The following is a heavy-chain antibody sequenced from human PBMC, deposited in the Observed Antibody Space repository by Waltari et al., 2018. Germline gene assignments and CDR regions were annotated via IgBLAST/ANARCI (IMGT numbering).Heavy chain of an antibody. V-gene: IGHV3-23*03. D-gene: IGHD2-21*01. CDR3: ATRIVVVNAEYFQH. Sequence: EVQLLESGGGLVQPGGSLRLSCAASGFTFSSYAMSWVSQAPGKGLEWVSVIYSGGSTYYADSVKGRFTISRDNSKNTLYLQMNSLRAEDTAVYYCATRIVVVNAEYFQHWGQGTLVTVSS. CDR2: IYSGGST. CDR1: GFTFSSYA. J-gene: IGHJ1*01.